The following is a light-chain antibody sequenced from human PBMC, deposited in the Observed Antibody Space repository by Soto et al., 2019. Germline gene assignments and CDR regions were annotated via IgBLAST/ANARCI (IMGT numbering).Light chain of an antibody. Sequence: QSVLTQPPSASGTPGQRVTISCSGSSSNIGSNTVSWYQQLPGTAPKLLIYSNNQRPSGVPDRFSGSKSGTSASLAISGLRSDDEADYFCATWDDSLNGFYVFGTGTRSPS. J-gene: IGLJ1*01. CDR2: SNN. CDR1: SSNIGSNT. V-gene: IGLV1-44*01. CDR3: ATWDDSLNGFYV.